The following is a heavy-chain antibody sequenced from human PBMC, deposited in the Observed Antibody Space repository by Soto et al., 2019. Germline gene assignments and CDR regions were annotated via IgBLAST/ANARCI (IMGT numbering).Heavy chain of an antibody. J-gene: IGHJ5*02. D-gene: IGHD2-2*01. CDR3: VRSGCSSTACHTDLFDP. CDR1: GASVDSGGYS. V-gene: IGHV4-30-2*01. CDR2: IYHGVST. Sequence: QLQLQESGSGLVKPSQTLSLTCAVSGASVDSGGYSWSWIRQPPGKGLEWIGYIYHGVSTDYNPSLNSRVTISVDSSKNLFSLSLSSVPAADTAVYFCVRSGCSSTACHTDLFDPWGPGTLVTVSS.